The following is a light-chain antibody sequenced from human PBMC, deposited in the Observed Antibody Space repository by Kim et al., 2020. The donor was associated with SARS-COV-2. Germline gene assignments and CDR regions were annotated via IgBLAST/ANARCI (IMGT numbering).Light chain of an antibody. Sequence: DIQMTQSPSSLSASVGDRVTISCRASQSIGNYLNWYQQKPGKAPKLLIYGSSALQREVPSRFGGSGSETEFTLTITTLQPEDFAIYYCQQTYTTPRTFGQGTKVDIK. V-gene: IGKV1-39*01. CDR1: QSIGNY. J-gene: IGKJ1*01. CDR3: QQTYTTPRT. CDR2: GSS.